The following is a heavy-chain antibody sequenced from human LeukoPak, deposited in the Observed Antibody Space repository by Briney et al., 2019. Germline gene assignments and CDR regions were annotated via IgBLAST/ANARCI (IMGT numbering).Heavy chain of an antibody. V-gene: IGHV3-48*03. J-gene: IGHJ4*02. CDR3: ARGGYYDSSGYYYPKYYFDY. D-gene: IGHD3-22*01. Sequence: PGGSLRLSCAASGFTFSSYEMNWVRPAPGKGLEWVSYISSSGSTIYYADSVKGRFTISRDNAKNSLYLQMNSLRAEDTAVYYCARGGYYDSSGYYYPKYYFDYWGQGTLVTVSS. CDR2: ISSSGSTI. CDR1: GFTFSSYE.